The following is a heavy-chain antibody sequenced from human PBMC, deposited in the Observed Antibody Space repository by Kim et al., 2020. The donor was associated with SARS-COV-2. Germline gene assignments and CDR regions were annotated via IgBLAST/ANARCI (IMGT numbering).Heavy chain of an antibody. CDR3: ARDLGVRNYYDSSGYYPADQPDY. J-gene: IGHJ4*02. CDR1: GFTFSSYA. V-gene: IGHV3-30*04. D-gene: IGHD3-22*01. Sequence: GGSLRLSCAASGFTFSSYAMHWVRQAPGKGLEWVAVISYDGSNKYYADSVKGRFTISRDNSKNTLYLQMNSLRAEDTAVYYCARDLGVRNYYDSSGYYPADQPDYWGQGTLVTVSS. CDR2: ISYDGSNK.